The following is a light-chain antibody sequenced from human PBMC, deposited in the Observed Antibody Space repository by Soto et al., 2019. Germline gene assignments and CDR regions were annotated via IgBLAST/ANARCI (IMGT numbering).Light chain of an antibody. CDR3: CSYAGSYTLV. V-gene: IGLV2-11*01. CDR2: DVS. Sequence: QSALTQPRSVSGSPGQSVTLSCTGTSSDVGGYDYVSWYQHHPGKAPKLMIYDVSKRPSGVPDRFSGSKSGNTASLTISGLQAEDEADYYCCSYAGSYTLVFGGGTKLTVL. CDR1: SSDVGGYDY. J-gene: IGLJ2*01.